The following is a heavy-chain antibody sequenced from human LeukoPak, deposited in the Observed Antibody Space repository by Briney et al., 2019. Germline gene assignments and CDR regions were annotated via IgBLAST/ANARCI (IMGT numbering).Heavy chain of an antibody. Sequence: SETLSLTCTVSGGSISSSSYYWSWIRQPPGKGLEWIGYIYHSGSTYYNPSLKSRVTISVDRSKNQFSLKLSSVTAADTAVYYCARRWGPNYYDSSGYYPFDYWGQGTLVTVSS. V-gene: IGHV4-30-2*01. CDR3: ARRWGPNYYDSSGYYPFDY. CDR2: IYHSGST. CDR1: GGSISSSSYY. J-gene: IGHJ4*02. D-gene: IGHD3-22*01.